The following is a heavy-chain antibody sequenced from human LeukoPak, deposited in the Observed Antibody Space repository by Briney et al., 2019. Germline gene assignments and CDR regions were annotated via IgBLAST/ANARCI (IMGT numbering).Heavy chain of an antibody. Sequence: QPGGSLRLSCAASGFTFNNYAMNWVRQAPGKGLEWVSTISDSGDNTYYADSVKGRFTISRDNSKSTLYLQMNTLRAEDTAVYYCAKRIAAAGPYFDYWGQGTLVTVSS. CDR2: ISDSGDNT. CDR1: GFTFNNYA. V-gene: IGHV3-23*01. J-gene: IGHJ4*02. D-gene: IGHD6-13*01. CDR3: AKRIAAAGPYFDY.